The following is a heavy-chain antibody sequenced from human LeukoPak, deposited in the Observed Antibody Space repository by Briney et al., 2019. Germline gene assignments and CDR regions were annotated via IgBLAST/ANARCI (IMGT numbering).Heavy chain of an antibody. CDR3: VKRPASSDAYFEE. CDR2: VLIGSKLT. CDR1: GITLSNYA. J-gene: IGHJ4*02. Sequence: GGSLRLSCVVSGITLSNYAMSWVRQAPGKGLEWVSSVLIGSKLTYHADSVKGRFIVSRDDSKSTLYLQMHSLRAEDTAVYYCVKRPASSDAYFEEWGRGTLVTVSS. V-gene: IGHV3-23*05. D-gene: IGHD2-2*01.